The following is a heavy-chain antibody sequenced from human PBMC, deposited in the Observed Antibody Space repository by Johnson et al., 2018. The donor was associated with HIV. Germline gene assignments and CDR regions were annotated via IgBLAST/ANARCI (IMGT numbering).Heavy chain of an antibody. D-gene: IGHD3-16*02. J-gene: IGHJ3*02. Sequence: QVQLVESGGGVVQPGRSLRLSCAASGFTFSSYAMHWVRQAPGKGLEWVAVISYDGSNKYYAASVKGRFTISRDNSKNTLYLQMNSLRAEDTAVYYCAREHSRVIYNDAFDIWGQGTMVTVSS. CDR3: AREHSRVIYNDAFDI. CDR2: ISYDGSNK. CDR1: GFTFSSYA. V-gene: IGHV3-30-3*01.